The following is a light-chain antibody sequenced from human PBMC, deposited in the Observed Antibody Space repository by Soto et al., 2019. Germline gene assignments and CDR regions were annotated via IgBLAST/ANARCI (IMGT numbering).Light chain of an antibody. J-gene: IGLJ1*01. Sequence: QSVLTQPPSASGSPGQSVTISCTGTSSDLGAYNYVSWYQQHPGKAPKLMIYEVNKRPSGVADRFSGSKSDNTASLTVSGLQAEDEADYYCISYAGSNRVFGTGTKVTVL. CDR3: ISYAGSNRV. V-gene: IGLV2-8*01. CDR1: SSDLGAYNY. CDR2: EVN.